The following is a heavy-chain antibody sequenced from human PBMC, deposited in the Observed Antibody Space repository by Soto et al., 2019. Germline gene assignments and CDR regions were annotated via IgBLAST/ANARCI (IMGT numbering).Heavy chain of an antibody. Sequence: QVQLVESGGGVVQPGRSLRLSCAASGFTFSSYGMHWVRQAPGKGLEWVAVIWYDGSNKYYADSVKGRFTISRDNSKNTLYLQMNSLRAEDTAVYYCARAALLYCSSTSCYADYWGQGTLVTVSS. CDR1: GFTFSSYG. V-gene: IGHV3-33*01. D-gene: IGHD2-2*01. J-gene: IGHJ4*02. CDR3: ARAALLYCSSTSCYADY. CDR2: IWYDGSNK.